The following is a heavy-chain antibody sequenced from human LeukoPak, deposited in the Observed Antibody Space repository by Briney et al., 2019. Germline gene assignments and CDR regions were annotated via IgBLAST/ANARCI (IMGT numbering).Heavy chain of an antibody. CDR2: IYSTGST. V-gene: IGHV4-39*02. D-gene: IGHD3-22*01. CDR1: GGSISGSPYY. Sequence: KPSETLSLTCTVSGGSISGSPYYWDWIRQPPGKGLEWIGSIYSTGSTYYNPSLKSRVTMSVDTSKNHFSLILSSVTAADTAVYYCARASYSYDINGWVPFDYWGQGTLVTVSS. J-gene: IGHJ4*02. CDR3: ARASYSYDINGWVPFDY.